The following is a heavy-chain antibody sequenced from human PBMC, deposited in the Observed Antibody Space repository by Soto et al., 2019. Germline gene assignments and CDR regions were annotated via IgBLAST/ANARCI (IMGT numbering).Heavy chain of an antibody. V-gene: IGHV4-59*08. CDR3: VRLDGYSRSMDV. J-gene: IGHJ6*03. Sequence: SETLSLTCTVSGGSISSYYWTWIRQPPGKGLEWIGYIYYSGSTNYNPSLKSRVTISVATSKTQFSLKLSSVTAADTAVYYCVRLDGYSRSMDVWGKGISVSLFS. CDR1: GGSISSYY. D-gene: IGHD2-21*01. CDR2: IYYSGST.